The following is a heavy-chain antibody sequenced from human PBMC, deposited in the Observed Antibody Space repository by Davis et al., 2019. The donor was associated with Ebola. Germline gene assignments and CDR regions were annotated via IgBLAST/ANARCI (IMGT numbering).Heavy chain of an antibody. CDR2: ISHVGSNK. D-gene: IGHD3-10*01. CDR1: GFTFSSYG. V-gene: IGHV3-30*06. J-gene: IGHJ6*02. CDR3: AKALWFGELFRGYGMDV. Sequence: GESLKISCAASGFTFSSYGMHWVRQAPGKGLEWVAVISHVGSNKFYADSVKGRFTVSRDDSKNTLYLQMNSLRAEDTAVYYCAKALWFGELFRGYGMDVWGQGTTVTVSS.